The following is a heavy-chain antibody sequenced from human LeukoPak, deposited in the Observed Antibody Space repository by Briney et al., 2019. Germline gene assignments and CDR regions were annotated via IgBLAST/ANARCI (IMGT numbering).Heavy chain of an antibody. J-gene: IGHJ4*02. CDR1: GFTFSSYW. CDR3: ARNYYDSSGYWTPDY. CDR2: IKQDGSEK. V-gene: IGHV3-7*01. Sequence: QPGGSLRLSCAASGFTFSSYWMSWVRQAPGKGLEWVANIKQDGSEKYYVDSVKSRFTISRDNAKNSLYLQMNSLRAEDTAVYYCARNYYDSSGYWTPDYWGQGTLVTVSS. D-gene: IGHD3-22*01.